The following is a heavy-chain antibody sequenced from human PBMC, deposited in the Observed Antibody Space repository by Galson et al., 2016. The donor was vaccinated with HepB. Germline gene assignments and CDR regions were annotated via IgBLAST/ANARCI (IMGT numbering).Heavy chain of an antibody. V-gene: IGHV4-4*02. CDR1: GVSICGTNW. CDR3: VRNGYYCLDA. Sequence: SETLSLTCAVSGVSICGTNWWSWVRQPPGKGLEWIGEIYHSGSTNYNPSLQSRVTISVDTSKNQFSLNLNSVTAAGTALYYCVRNGYYCLDAWGQGATVTVSS. J-gene: IGHJ6*02. CDR2: IYHSGST.